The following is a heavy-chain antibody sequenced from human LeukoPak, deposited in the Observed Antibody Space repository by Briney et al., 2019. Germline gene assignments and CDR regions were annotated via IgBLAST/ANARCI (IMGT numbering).Heavy chain of an antibody. J-gene: IGHJ5*02. CDR1: GGTFSIYA. CDR2: IIPIFGTA. Sequence: SVKVSCKASGGTFSIYAISWVRQAPGQGLEWMGGIIPIFGTANYAQKLQGRVTMTTDTSTSTAYMELRSLRSDDTAVYYCAREEKGSWYEGGVDPWGQGTLVTVSS. D-gene: IGHD6-13*01. V-gene: IGHV1-69*05. CDR3: AREEKGSWYEGGVDP.